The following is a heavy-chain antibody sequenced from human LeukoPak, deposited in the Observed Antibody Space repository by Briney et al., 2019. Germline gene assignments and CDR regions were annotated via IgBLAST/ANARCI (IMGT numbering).Heavy chain of an antibody. D-gene: IGHD6-13*01. J-gene: IGHJ5*02. CDR2: INPSGGST. CDR3: ARDGSSRSSWYDA. CDR1: GYTFTSYY. V-gene: IGHV1-46*01. Sequence: VASVKVSCKASGYTFTSYYLHWVRQAPGQGLEWMGIINPSGGSTTYAQKFQGRVTMTRDTSTSTVYMELSSLRSEDTALYYCARDGSSRSSWYDAWGQGTLVTVSS.